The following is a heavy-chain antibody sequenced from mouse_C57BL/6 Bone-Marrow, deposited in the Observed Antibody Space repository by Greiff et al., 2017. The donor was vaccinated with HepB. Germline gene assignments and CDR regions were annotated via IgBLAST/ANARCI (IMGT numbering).Heavy chain of an antibody. CDR3: ARNFDYGSSYGFDV. J-gene: IGHJ1*03. CDR1: GFSFTSYA. CDR2: IWTGGGT. D-gene: IGHD1-1*01. V-gene: IGHV2-9-1*01. Sequence: QVQLQQSGPGLVAPSQSLSITCTVSGFSFTSYAISWVRQPPGKGLEWLGVIWTGGGTNYNSALKSRLSISKDNSKSQVFLKMNSLQTDDTARYYCARNFDYGSSYGFDVWGTGTTVTVSS.